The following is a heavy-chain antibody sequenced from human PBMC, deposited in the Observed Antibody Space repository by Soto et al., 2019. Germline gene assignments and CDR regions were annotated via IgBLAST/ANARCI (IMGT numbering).Heavy chain of an antibody. CDR2: ITWNSDII. Sequence: EVELVESGGGLVQPGRSLRLSCTTSGFTFDDYAMHWVRQAPGKGLEWVSGITWNSDIIDYAESVKGRFTVSRDNAKNSLYLQMNSLRAEDTALYYCAKELGPAPSFDFWGQGTLVTVSS. CDR3: AKELGPAPSFDF. V-gene: IGHV3-9*01. J-gene: IGHJ4*02. D-gene: IGHD7-27*01. CDR1: GFTFDDYA.